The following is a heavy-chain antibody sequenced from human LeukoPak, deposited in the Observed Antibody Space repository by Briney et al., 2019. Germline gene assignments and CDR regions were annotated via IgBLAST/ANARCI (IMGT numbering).Heavy chain of an antibody. V-gene: IGHV3-11*03. CDR2: ISTHSTYT. J-gene: IGHJ4*02. CDR1: GFIFSNYS. Sequence: PGGSLRLSCAASGFIFSNYSMIWIRQAPGKGLEWVSYISTHSTYTHYADSVRGRFTISRDNAKNSLYLQMNSLRAEDTAVYYCATYYYASASSDWGQGTLVTVSS. CDR3: ATYYYASASSD. D-gene: IGHD3-10*01.